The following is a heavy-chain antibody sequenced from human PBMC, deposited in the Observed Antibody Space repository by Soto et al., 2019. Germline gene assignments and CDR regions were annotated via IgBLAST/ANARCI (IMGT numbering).Heavy chain of an antibody. CDR1: GFTFSSYA. D-gene: IGHD3-16*01. J-gene: IGHJ4*02. V-gene: IGHV3-23*01. Sequence: GGSLRLSCAASGFTFSSYAMSWVRQAPGKGLEWVSAISGSGGSTYYADSVKGRFTISRDNSKNTLYLQMNSLRAEDTAVYYCAKDYDYIWGSVGGFDYWGQGTLVTVSS. CDR2: ISGSGGST. CDR3: AKDYDYIWGSVGGFDY.